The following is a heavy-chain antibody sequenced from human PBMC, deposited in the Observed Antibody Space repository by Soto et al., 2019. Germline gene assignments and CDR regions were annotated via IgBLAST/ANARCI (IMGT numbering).Heavy chain of an antibody. CDR2: INYSGST. D-gene: IGHD3-3*01. V-gene: IGHV4-39*01. CDR1: GGSISSSSYY. Sequence: QLQLQESGPGLVKPSETLSLTCTVSGGSISSSSYYWGWIRQPPGKGLEWIGSINYSGSTYYNPSLKSRVTISVDTSKNQFSLKLSSVTAADTAVYYCATLYYDFWSGSNWFDPWGQGTLVTVSS. CDR3: ATLYYDFWSGSNWFDP. J-gene: IGHJ5*02.